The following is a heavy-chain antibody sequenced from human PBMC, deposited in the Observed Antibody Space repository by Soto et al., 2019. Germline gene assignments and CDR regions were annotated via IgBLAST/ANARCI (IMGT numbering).Heavy chain of an antibody. CDR1: GFTFSSYG. CDR3: ARRYEGAYTLHIDY. V-gene: IGHV3-33*01. D-gene: IGHD2-2*02. CDR2: IWYDGSNK. J-gene: IGHJ4*02. Sequence: GGSLRLSCAASGFTFSSYGMHWVRQAPGKGLEWVAVIWYDGSNKYYADSVKGRFTISRDNSKNTLYLQMNSLRAEDTAVYYCARRYEGAYTLHIDYWGQGTLVTVSS.